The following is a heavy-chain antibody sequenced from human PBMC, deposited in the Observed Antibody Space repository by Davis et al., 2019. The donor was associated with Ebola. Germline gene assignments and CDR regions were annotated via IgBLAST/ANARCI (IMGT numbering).Heavy chain of an antibody. J-gene: IGHJ4*02. CDR2: ISYDGNNK. CDR1: GFTFSSYA. V-gene: IGHV3-30-3*02. CDR3: VKEGFLDSTACLGH. Sequence: PGGSLRLSCAASGFTFSSYAMHWVRQAPGKGLEWVAVISYDGNNKYYADYADSVKGRFTISRDNSKNTLYLQMNSLRAEDTAVYYCVKEGFLDSTACLGHWGQGTLVTVSS. D-gene: IGHD3/OR15-3a*01.